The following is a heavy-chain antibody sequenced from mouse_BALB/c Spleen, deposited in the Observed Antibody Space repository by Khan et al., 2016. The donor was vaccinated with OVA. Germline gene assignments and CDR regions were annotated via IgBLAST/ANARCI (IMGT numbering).Heavy chain of an antibody. CDR3: AREGYRYNYAMDY. Sequence: EVQLQESGPGLVKPSQSLSLTCTVSGYSFTSYYVRYLIRQPAGDLLWLIGIISYSGTTNYNPSIKSRTTITGDTSNNQFFMQLNTLTTEDTATYYCAREGYRYNYAMDYWGQGTSVTVSS. D-gene: IGHD2-2*01. J-gene: IGHJ4*01. CDR1: GYSFTSYYV. V-gene: IGHV3-2*02. CDR2: ISYSGTT.